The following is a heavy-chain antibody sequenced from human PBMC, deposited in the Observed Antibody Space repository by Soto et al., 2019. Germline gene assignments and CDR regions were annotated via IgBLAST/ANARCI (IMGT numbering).Heavy chain of an antibody. V-gene: IGHV4-30-2*01. CDR1: GGSISSGGYS. CDR3: ARTLWEVGGAFDI. CDR2: IYHSGST. D-gene: IGHD1-26*01. Sequence: SETLSLTCAVSGGSISSGGYSWSWIRQPPGKGLECIGYIYHSGSTYYNPSLRSRATISVDRSKDQFSLNLSSVTAADTAVYYCARTLWEVGGAFDIWGQGTLGTVSS. J-gene: IGHJ3*02.